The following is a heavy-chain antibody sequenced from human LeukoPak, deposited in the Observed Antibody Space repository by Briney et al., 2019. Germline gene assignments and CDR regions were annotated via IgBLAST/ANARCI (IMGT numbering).Heavy chain of an antibody. V-gene: IGHV3-30*02. Sequence: GGSLRLSCAASGFTFSSYGMHWVRQAPGKGLEWVAFIRYDGSNKYYADSVKGRFTISRDNSKNTLYLQMNSLRAEDTAVYYCACGSPPSYYYMDVWGKGTTVTVSS. D-gene: IGHD2-21*01. CDR3: ACGSPPSYYYMDV. J-gene: IGHJ6*03. CDR1: GFTFSSYG. CDR2: IRYDGSNK.